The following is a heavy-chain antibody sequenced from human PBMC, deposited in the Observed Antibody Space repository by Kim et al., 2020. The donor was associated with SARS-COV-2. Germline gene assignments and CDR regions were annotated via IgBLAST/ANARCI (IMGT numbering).Heavy chain of an antibody. V-gene: IGHV3-21*01. CDR2: ISSSSSYI. CDR3: ARGPQYRRIAARPGDNWFDP. J-gene: IGHJ5*02. CDR1: GFTFSSYS. Sequence: GGSLRLSCAASGFTFSSYSMNWVRQAPGKGLEWVSSISSSSSYIYYADSVKGRFTISRDNAKNSLYLQMNSLRAEDTAVYYCARGPQYRRIAARPGDNWFDPWGQGTLVTVSS. D-gene: IGHD6-6*01.